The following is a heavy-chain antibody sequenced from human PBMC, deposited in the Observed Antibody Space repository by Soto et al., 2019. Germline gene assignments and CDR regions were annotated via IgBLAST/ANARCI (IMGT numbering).Heavy chain of an antibody. V-gene: IGHV4-61*01. J-gene: IGHJ4*02. CDR3: ARRADYIGVFDY. Sequence: SETLSLTCTVSGGSVSSGSYYWSWIRQPPGKGLEWIGYISYSGSTNYNPSLKSRVTTSVDTSKNQFSLNLSSVTAADTAVYYCARRADYIGVFDYWGQGTLVTVSS. CDR2: ISYSGST. D-gene: IGHD2-2*02. CDR1: GGSVSSGSYY.